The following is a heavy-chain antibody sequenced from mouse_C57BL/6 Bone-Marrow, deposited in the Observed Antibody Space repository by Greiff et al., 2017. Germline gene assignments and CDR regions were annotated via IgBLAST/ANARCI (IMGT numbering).Heavy chain of an antibody. Sequence: EVNVVESGGGLVQPGGSMKLSCVASGFTFSNYWMNWVRPSPEKGLEWVSQIRLKSVNYATHYAESVKGRFTISRDDYKSSVYLQMNNLRAEDTGIYYCTVYPCDYGGQGTTLTVSS. J-gene: IGHJ2*01. D-gene: IGHD2-1*01. V-gene: IGHV6-3*01. CDR2: IRLKSVNYAT. CDR3: TVYPCDY. CDR1: GFTFSNYW.